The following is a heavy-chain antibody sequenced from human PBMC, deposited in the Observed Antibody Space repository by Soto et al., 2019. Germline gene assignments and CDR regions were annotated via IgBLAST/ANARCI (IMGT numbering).Heavy chain of an antibody. J-gene: IGHJ6*02. CDR2: IYYSGST. CDR1: GGSISSSSYY. D-gene: IGHD6-19*01. V-gene: IGHV4-39*01. CDR3: ITGRIAVAGINLYYYGMDV. Sequence: SETLSLTCTVSGGSISSSSYYWGWIRQPPGKGLEWIGSIYYSGSTYYNPSLKSRVTISVDTSKNQFSLRPSSVTAADTAVYYCITGRIAVAGINLYYYGMDVWGQGTTGTVSS.